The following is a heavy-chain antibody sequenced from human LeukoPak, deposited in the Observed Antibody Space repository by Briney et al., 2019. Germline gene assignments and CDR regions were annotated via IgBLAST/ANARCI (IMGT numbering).Heavy chain of an antibody. CDR3: ARVGYCSSTSCFQGAFDI. D-gene: IGHD2-2*01. CDR2: HSGTT. V-gene: IGHV4-31*11. Sequence: SETLSLTCAVSGDSVSSGGYYWTSHSGTTSYNPSLKSRVSISVDTSNNQFSLKLSSVTAADTAVYYCARVGYCSSTSCFQGAFDIWGQGTMVTVSS. J-gene: IGHJ3*02. CDR1: GDSVSSGGYY.